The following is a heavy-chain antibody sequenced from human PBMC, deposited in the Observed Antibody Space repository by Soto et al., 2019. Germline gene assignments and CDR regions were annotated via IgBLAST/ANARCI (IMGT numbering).Heavy chain of an antibody. CDR2: ISGSGGST. D-gene: IGHD3-3*01. CDR3: AKDPNTGYDFWSGYYEKARPAYGMDV. CDR1: GFTFSSYA. J-gene: IGHJ6*02. V-gene: IGHV3-23*01. Sequence: PGGSLRLSCAASGFTFSSYAMSWVRQAPGKGLEWVSAISGSGGSTYYADSVKGRFTISRDNSKNTLYLQMNSLRAEDTAVYYCAKDPNTGYDFWSGYYEKARPAYGMDVWGQGTTVTVSS.